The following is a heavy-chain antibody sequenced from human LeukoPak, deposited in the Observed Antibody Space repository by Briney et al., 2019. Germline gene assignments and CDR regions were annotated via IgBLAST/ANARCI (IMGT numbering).Heavy chain of an antibody. CDR1: GFTFSSYA. Sequence: GGSLRLSCAASGFTFSSYAMSWVRQAPGKGLEWVSAISGSGGSTHYADSVKGRFTISRDNSKNALYLQMNSLRAEDTAVYYCAKDGADCSGGSCYPDLQYYFDYWGQGTLVTVSS. J-gene: IGHJ4*02. V-gene: IGHV3-23*01. CDR3: AKDGADCSGGSCYPDLQYYFDY. CDR2: ISGSGGST. D-gene: IGHD2-15*01.